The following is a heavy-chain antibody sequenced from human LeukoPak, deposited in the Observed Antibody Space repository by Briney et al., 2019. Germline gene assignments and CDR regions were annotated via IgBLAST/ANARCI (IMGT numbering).Heavy chain of an antibody. CDR2: ISYDGSNK. V-gene: IGHV3-30-3*01. CDR3: ARDGRSYYDSSGPSGMDV. CDR1: GFTFSSYA. J-gene: IGHJ6*02. Sequence: SLRLSCAASGFTFSSYAMHWVRQAPGKGLEWVAVISYDGSNKYYADSVKGRFTISRDNSKNTLFLQMNSLRAEDTAVYYCARDGRSYYDSSGPSGMDVWGQGTTVTVSS. D-gene: IGHD3-22*01.